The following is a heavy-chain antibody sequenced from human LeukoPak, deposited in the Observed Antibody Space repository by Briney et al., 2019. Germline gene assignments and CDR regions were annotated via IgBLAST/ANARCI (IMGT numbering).Heavy chain of an antibody. CDR1: GFTFSSYS. CDR2: ISSSSSTM. D-gene: IGHD3-22*01. J-gene: IGHJ3*02. CDR3: ARVEAVYYDSSGYPGAFDI. Sequence: GGSLRLSCAASGFTFSSYSMNWGRQAPGKGLEGVSYISSSSSTMYYASSVKGLFTISRDNAKNSLYLQMNSLRAEDTAVYCCARVEAVYYDSSGYPGAFDIWGQRTMVTVSS. V-gene: IGHV3-48*01.